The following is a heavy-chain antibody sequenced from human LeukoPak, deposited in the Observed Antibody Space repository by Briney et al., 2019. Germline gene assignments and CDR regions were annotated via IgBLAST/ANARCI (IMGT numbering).Heavy chain of an antibody. Sequence: GGSLRLSCAASGFTFSSYSMNWVRQAPGKGLEWVSSISSSSSYIYYADSVKGRFTISRDNAKNSLYLQMNSLRAEDTAVYYCARGRIFGVVIMSGFDYWGQGTLVTVSS. V-gene: IGHV3-21*01. CDR2: ISSSSSYI. CDR3: ARGRIFGVVIMSGFDY. CDR1: GFTFSSYS. J-gene: IGHJ4*02. D-gene: IGHD3-3*02.